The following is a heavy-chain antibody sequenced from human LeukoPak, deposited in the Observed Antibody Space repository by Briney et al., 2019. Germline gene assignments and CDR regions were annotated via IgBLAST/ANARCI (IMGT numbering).Heavy chain of an antibody. CDR1: DGSISSYY. CDR2: IYTSGST. V-gene: IGHV4-4*09. Sequence: SETLSLTCTVSDGSISSYYWSWIRQPPGKGLEWIGYIYTSGSTNYNPSLKSRVTMSVDTSKNQFSLKLSSVTAADTAVYYCARQRYCSSTSCYTRSPYYMDVWGKGTTVTVSS. CDR3: ARQRYCSSTSCYTRSPYYMDV. D-gene: IGHD2-2*02. J-gene: IGHJ6*03.